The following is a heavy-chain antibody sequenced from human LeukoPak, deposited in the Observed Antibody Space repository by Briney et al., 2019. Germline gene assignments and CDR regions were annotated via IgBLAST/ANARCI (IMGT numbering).Heavy chain of an antibody. CDR2: MNPNSGNT. D-gene: IGHD6-13*01. J-gene: IGHJ4*02. CDR3: ARAYKIAAAGTYGY. CDR1: GYTFTSYD. Sequence: GASVKVSCKASGYTFTSYDINWVRQATGQGLEWMGWMNPNSGNTGYAQKFQGRVTMTRNTSISTAYMELSSLRSEDTAVYYCARAYKIAAAGTYGYWGQGTLVTVSS. V-gene: IGHV1-8*01.